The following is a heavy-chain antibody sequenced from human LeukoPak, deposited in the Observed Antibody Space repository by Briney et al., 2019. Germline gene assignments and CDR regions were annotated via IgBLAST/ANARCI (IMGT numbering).Heavy chain of an antibody. CDR1: GFTFSSYG. Sequence: PGGSLRLSCAASGFTFSSYGMHWVRQAPGKGLEWVAFIRYDGSNNYYADSVKGRFTISRENTKNTLYLQMNSLRAEDTAVYYCAKDGELTFDYWGQGTLVTVSS. D-gene: IGHD1-26*01. J-gene: IGHJ4*02. V-gene: IGHV3-30*02. CDR3: AKDGELTFDY. CDR2: IRYDGSNN.